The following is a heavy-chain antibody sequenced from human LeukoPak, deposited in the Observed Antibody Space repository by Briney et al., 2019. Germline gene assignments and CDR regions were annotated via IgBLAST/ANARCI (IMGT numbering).Heavy chain of an antibody. CDR3: ARDRSGRLGELSDY. V-gene: IGHV3-21*01. D-gene: IGHD3-16*02. CDR2: ISGSSSNI. Sequence: GGSLRLPCAASGFTFSSYSMKLVRQAPGKGLQWASSISGSSSNIYYADSVRGRFTISRDNAKNSLYLQMNSLRAEDTAVYYCARDRSGRLGELSDYWGQGTLVTVSS. CDR1: GFTFSSYS. J-gene: IGHJ4*02.